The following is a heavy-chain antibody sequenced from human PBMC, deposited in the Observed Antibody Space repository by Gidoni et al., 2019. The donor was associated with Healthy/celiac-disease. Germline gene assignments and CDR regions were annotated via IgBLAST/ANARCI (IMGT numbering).Heavy chain of an antibody. J-gene: IGHJ4*02. D-gene: IGHD5-12*01. CDR1: GGTFSSYA. CDR3: ARHVEMATLSSDY. CDR2: IIPILGIA. Sequence: QVQLVQSGAEVKKPGSSVKVSCTASGGTFSSYAISWVRKAPGQGLEWMGRIIPILGIANYAQKFQGRVTITADKSTSTAYMELSSLRSEDTAVYYCARHVEMATLSSDYWGQGTLVTVSS. V-gene: IGHV1-69*09.